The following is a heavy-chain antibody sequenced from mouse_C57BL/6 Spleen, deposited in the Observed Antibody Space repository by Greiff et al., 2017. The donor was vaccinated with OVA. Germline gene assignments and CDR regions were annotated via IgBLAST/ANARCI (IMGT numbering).Heavy chain of an antibody. J-gene: IGHJ2*01. CDR1: GYTFTDYY. Sequence: EVQLQQSGPELVKPGASVKISCKASGYTFTDYYMNWVKQSHGKSLEWIGDINPTNGGTSYNQKFKGKATLTVDKSSSTAYMELRSLTSEDSAVYDCARRPLYYGSPYFGYWGKGTTLTVSS. V-gene: IGHV1-26*01. CDR3: ARRPLYYGSPYFGY. CDR2: INPTNGGT. D-gene: IGHD1-1*01.